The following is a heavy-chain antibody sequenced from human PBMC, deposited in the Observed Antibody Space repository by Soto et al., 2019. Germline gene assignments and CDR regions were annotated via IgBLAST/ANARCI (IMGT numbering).Heavy chain of an antibody. CDR1: GGSISSSSYY. J-gene: IGHJ4*02. D-gene: IGHD6-19*01. CDR3: AMSVAGKGTFDY. CDR2: IYYSGST. V-gene: IGHV4-39*01. Sequence: QLQLQESGPGLVKPSETLSLTCTVSGGSISSSSYYWGWIRQPPGKGLEWIGSIYYSGSTYYNPSLKSRVTISVDTSKNQFSLKLSSVTAADTAVYYCAMSVAGKGTFDYWGQGTLVTVSS.